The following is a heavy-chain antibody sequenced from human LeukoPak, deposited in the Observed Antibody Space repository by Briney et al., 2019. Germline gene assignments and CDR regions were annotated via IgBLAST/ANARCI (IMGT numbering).Heavy chain of an antibody. D-gene: IGHD2-15*01. V-gene: IGHV1-2*02. CDR1: GYIFTGYY. CDR3: ASEAGIGPWGYGY. CDR2: INPNSGGT. J-gene: IGHJ4*02. Sequence: ASVKVSCKASGYIFTGYYMHWVRQAPGQGLEWMGWINPNSGGTNYAQKFQGRVTMTRDTSISTAYMELSRLRSDDTAVYYCASEAGIGPWGYGYWGQGTLVTVSS.